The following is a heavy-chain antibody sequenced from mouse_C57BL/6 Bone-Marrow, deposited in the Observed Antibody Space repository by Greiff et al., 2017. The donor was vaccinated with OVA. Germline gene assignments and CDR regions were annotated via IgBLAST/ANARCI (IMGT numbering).Heavy chain of an antibody. CDR1: GFTFSSYA. J-gene: IGHJ2*01. D-gene: IGHD2-5*01. Sequence: DVQLVESGEGLVKPGGSLKLSCAASGFTFSSYAMSWVRQTPEKRLEWVAYISSGGDYIYYADTVKGRFTISRDNARNTLYLQMSSLKSEDTAMYYCTREESNWSFDYWGQGTTLTVSS. V-gene: IGHV5-9-1*02. CDR3: TREESNWSFDY. CDR2: ISSGGDYI.